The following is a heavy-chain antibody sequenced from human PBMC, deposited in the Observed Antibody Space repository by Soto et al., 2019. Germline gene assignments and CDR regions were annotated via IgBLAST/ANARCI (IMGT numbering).Heavy chain of an antibody. CDR2: ISANGRGT. CDR3: VKKRSYDRTNYDHFDY. J-gene: IGHJ4*01. D-gene: IGHD3-22*01. CDR1: GFTFSTYP. Sequence: GGSLRLSCATSGFTFSTYPMSWVRQAPGKGLEWVTAISANGRGTSYADSVKGRITILRDNSKNTLFLQMNSLRADDTAVYFCVKKRSYDRTNYDHFDYWG. V-gene: IGHV3-23*01.